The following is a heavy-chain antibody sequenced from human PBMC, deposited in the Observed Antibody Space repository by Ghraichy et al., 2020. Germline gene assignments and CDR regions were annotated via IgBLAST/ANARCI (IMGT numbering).Heavy chain of an antibody. Sequence: GGSLRLSCAASGFTFSKYGMNWVRQAPGKGLEWVAVTSYDGSNKYYADSVKGRLTISRDNSKNTLYLQVNSLRAEDTAVYYCAKERDTSGYYSFRGDYYGIDVWGQGTTVTVSS. CDR1: GFTFSKYG. D-gene: IGHD3-22*01. CDR2: TSYDGSNK. CDR3: AKERDTSGYYSFRGDYYGIDV. V-gene: IGHV3-30*18. J-gene: IGHJ6*02.